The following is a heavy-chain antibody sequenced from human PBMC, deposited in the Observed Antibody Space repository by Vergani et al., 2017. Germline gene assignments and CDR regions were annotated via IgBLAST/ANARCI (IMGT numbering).Heavy chain of an antibody. CDR3: ARVEGLINWFDP. D-gene: IGHD1-1*01. Sequence: QVQLVQSGAEVKKPGSSVKVSCKASGGTFRSSTISWVRQAPGQGLEWMGRIIPMLGIANYAQKFQGRVTITADKSTSTAYMELSSLRSENTAVYYCARVEGLINWFDPWGQGTLVTVSS. CDR2: IIPMLGIA. J-gene: IGHJ5*02. CDR1: GGTFRSST. V-gene: IGHV1-69*02.